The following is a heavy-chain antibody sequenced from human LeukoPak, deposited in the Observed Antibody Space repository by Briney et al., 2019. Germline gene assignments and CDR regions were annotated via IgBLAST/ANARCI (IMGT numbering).Heavy chain of an antibody. V-gene: IGHV3-7*01. CDR2: TKQDGSQT. Sequence: GGSLRLSCAASGFTLRTYWMSWVRRAPGKGLEWVANTKQDGSQTAYVDSVKGRFTISRDNAQNSLYLQMNSLRVEDTAVYYCARVHGGSWGGPFDSWGQGTLVTVSS. CDR1: GFTLRTYW. CDR3: ARVHGGSWGGPFDS. J-gene: IGHJ4*02. D-gene: IGHD2-15*01.